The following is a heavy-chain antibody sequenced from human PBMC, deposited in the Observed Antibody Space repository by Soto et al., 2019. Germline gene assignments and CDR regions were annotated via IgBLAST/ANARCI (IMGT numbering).Heavy chain of an antibody. J-gene: IGHJ6*02. V-gene: IGHV4-4*02. CDR3: VRNGYYSLDV. CDR1: GDSIIGTGW. CDR2: VYHSGAP. D-gene: IGHD3-22*01. Sequence: QVQLQESGPGLVRPSGTLSLTCAVSGDSIIGTGWWSWVRQSPGKGLDWIGEVYHSGAPNYNPSLKSRVTISVDTSRNQFSLNLGSVTAADTAVYYCVRNGYYSLDVWGQGTTVTVSS.